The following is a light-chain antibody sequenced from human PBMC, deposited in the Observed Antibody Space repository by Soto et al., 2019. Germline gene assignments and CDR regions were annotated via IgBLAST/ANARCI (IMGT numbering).Light chain of an antibody. V-gene: IGKV1-39*01. CDR1: QSIITY. CDR3: QQLNSYPQT. CDR2: AAS. J-gene: IGKJ1*01. Sequence: IQMPQSPSSLSVSVGDRVTITCRASQSIITYLNWYQQKPGKAPKLLIYAASTLQSGVPSRFSGSGSGTDFTLTISSLQPEDFATYYCQQLNSYPQTFGQGTKVDIK.